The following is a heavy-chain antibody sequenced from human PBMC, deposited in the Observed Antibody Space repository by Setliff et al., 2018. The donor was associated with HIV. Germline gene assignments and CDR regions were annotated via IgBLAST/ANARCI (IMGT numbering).Heavy chain of an antibody. D-gene: IGHD6-6*01. J-gene: IGHJ4*02. CDR1: GGSITRGSYY. CDR3: ARATSSPGSTPD. CDR2: IFTSGTT. V-gene: IGHV4-61*02. Sequence: SETLSLTCTVSGGSITRGSYYWTWIRKPAGKGLEWLGRIFTSGTTHYNPSLRGRVIMSLDTSKTQSSLKLSSVTAADTAVYYCARATSSPGSTPDWGQGILVTVSS.